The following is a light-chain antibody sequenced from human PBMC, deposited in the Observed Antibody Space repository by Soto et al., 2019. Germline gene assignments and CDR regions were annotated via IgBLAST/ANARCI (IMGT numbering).Light chain of an antibody. CDR2: DAS. V-gene: IGKV1-39*01. CDR1: QSIDTF. Sequence: DIQMTQSPSSLSASVGDRVTITCRASQSIDTFLNWYQHKPGKAPKLLIYDASSLQSGVPSRFSGSGSVRDFTLPITRLQPEDFATYYCQQSYSSSATIFGQGTKLEI. CDR3: QQSYSSSATI. J-gene: IGKJ2*01.